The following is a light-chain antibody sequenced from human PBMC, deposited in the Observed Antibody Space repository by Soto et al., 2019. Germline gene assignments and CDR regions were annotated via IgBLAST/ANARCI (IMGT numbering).Light chain of an antibody. CDR2: GAS. V-gene: IGKV3-20*01. CDR3: QQYGTFRT. Sequence: EIVLTQSPGTLSLSPGERATLSCRASQSVSNALAWYQQKPCQAPRLLIYGASSRATGIPDRCSGSGSGTDLTLTISRLEPEDFAVYYWQQYGTFRTFGKGTKVEIK. CDR1: QSVSNA. J-gene: IGKJ1*01.